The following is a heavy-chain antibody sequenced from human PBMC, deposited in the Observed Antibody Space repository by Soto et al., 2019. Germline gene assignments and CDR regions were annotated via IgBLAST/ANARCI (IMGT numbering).Heavy chain of an antibody. Sequence: PGGSLRLSCAASGFTFSSYGMHWVRQAPGKGLEWVAVISYDGSNKYYADSVKGRFTISRDNSKNTLYLQMNSLRAEDTAVYYCAKGSLYGEADYYYGMDVWGQGTTVTVSS. CDR1: GFTFSSYG. CDR2: ISYDGSNK. CDR3: AKGSLYGEADYYYGMDV. D-gene: IGHD3-10*01. V-gene: IGHV3-30*18. J-gene: IGHJ6*02.